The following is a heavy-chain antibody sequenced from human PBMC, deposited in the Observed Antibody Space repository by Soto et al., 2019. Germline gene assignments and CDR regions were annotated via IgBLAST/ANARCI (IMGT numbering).Heavy chain of an antibody. CDR2: ISYDGSNK. CDR3: ARGFTGITMIVVVIGFIDY. CDR1: GFTFSSYA. V-gene: IGHV3-30-3*01. J-gene: IGHJ4*02. D-gene: IGHD3-22*01. Sequence: PGGSLRLSCAASGFTFSSYAMHWVRQAPGKGLEWVAVISYDGSNKYYADSVKGRFTISRDNSKDTLYLQMNSLRAEDTAVYYCARGFTGITMIVVVIGFIDYWGQGTLVTSPQ.